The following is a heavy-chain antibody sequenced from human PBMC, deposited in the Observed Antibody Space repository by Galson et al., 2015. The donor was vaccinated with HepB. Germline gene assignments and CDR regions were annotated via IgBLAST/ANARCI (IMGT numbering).Heavy chain of an antibody. Sequence: SLRLSCAASGFTFRNFWMSWVRQTPGKGLELVANIKQDGSEKYYVNSVKGRFTISRDNPKNSLYMQMNSLRAEDTGVYYCARGATTLDYWGQGTPVTVSS. D-gene: IGHD1-26*01. J-gene: IGHJ4*02. CDR1: GFTFRNFW. CDR2: IKQDGSEK. CDR3: ARGATTLDY. V-gene: IGHV3-7*01.